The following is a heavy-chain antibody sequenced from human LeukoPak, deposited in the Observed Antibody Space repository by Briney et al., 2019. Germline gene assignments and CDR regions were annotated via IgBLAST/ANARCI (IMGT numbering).Heavy chain of an antibody. V-gene: IGHV1-18*01. CDR2: ISAYNGNT. J-gene: IGHJ4*02. CDR1: GYTLTELS. Sequence: GASVKVSCKVSGYTLTELSMHWVRQAPGKGLEWMGWISAYNGNTNYAQKLQGRVTMTTDTSTSTAYMELRSLRSDDTAVYYCARDTTLGGLTFDYWGQGTLVTVSS. D-gene: IGHD3-16*01. CDR3: ARDTTLGGLTFDY.